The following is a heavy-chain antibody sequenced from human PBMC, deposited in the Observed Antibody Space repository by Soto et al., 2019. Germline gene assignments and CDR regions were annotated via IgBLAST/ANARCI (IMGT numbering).Heavy chain of an antibody. V-gene: IGHV3-30*18. Sequence: GGSLRLSCTASGFSFSNYGMHWVRQAPGKGLEWVAGISYDGSNKYFADSVKGRCTISRDNSKNTLYLQMNSPSAEDTAVYYCAKDAEAMAGDYYYYYMDVWGKGTTVTVSS. CDR1: GFSFSNYG. CDR2: ISYDGSNK. CDR3: AKDAEAMAGDYYYYYMDV. D-gene: IGHD6-19*01. J-gene: IGHJ6*03.